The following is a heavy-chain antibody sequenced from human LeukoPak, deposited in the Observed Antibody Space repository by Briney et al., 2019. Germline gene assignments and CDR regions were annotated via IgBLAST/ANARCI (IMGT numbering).Heavy chain of an antibody. D-gene: IGHD2-2*01. J-gene: IGHJ6*02. Sequence: ASVKVSCKGSGYSFTGYYMHWVRQAPGQGLEWVGRINPNSGGTNYAQKFQGRVTMTRDTSISTAYMELSSLRSEDTAVYYCARGMVPAARRPGPLGSLYYYGMDVWGQGTTVTVSS. V-gene: IGHV1-2*06. CDR2: INPNSGGT. CDR1: GYSFTGYY. CDR3: ARGMVPAARRPGPLGSLYYYGMDV.